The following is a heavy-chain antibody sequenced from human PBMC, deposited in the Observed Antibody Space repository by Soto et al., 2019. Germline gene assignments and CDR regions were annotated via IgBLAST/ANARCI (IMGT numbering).Heavy chain of an antibody. V-gene: IGHV3-48*02. D-gene: IGHD1-26*01. Sequence: EVRLVESGGGLVQPGGSLRLSCEASGFTFSSYNLNWVRQAPGKGLEWVSYISSSSSTIYYADSVKGRFTISRDNAKNSLELQMNSLRDEVTAVYYCARAPGESGNYYAFFDYWSQGPLVTVSA. CDR2: ISSSSSTI. CDR1: GFTFSSYN. CDR3: ARAPGESGNYYAFFDY. J-gene: IGHJ4*02.